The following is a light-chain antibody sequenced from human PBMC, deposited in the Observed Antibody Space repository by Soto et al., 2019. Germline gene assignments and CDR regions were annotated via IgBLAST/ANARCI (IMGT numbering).Light chain of an antibody. CDR2: EVS. Sequence: QSALTQPASVSGSPGQSITISCTGTSSDVVGYDYVSWYQQHPGKAPKLMIYEVSNRPSGISNRFSGSKSGNTASLTISGLQAEDEADYYCSSYTTSSTLNVFXTGTKVTVL. V-gene: IGLV2-14*01. J-gene: IGLJ1*01. CDR3: SSYTTSSTLNV. CDR1: SSDVVGYDY.